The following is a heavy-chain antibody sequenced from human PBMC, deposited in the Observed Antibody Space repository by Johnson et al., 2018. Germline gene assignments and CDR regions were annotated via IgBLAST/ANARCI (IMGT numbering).Heavy chain of an antibody. CDR2: ISTGSTYI. Sequence: VQLVQSGGGLVKPGGSLRLSCAASGFTFSSYSINWVRQAPGKGLEWVSSISTGSTYIDYGDSVKGRFTISRDNAKNSVYLQKNSLGAEDTAGYYCARDPTRSKGWSRRLLGHYYMDVWGKGTTVTVSS. CDR1: GFTFSSYS. V-gene: IGHV3-21*01. J-gene: IGHJ6*03. D-gene: IGHD2/OR15-2a*01. CDR3: ARDPTRSKGWSRRLLGHYYMDV.